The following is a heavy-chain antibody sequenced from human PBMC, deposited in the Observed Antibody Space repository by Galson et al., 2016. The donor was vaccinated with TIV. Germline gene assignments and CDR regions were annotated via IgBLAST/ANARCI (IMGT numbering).Heavy chain of an antibody. Sequence: SLRLSCAASGVTFSIYSMNWVRQAPGKGLEWVAYISETSAYTYYADSVKGRFTISRDNAKNSLYLQMNSLRAEDTAVYYCARDSDATARASGMDVWGQGTIVTVSS. CDR1: GVTFSIYS. J-gene: IGHJ6*02. V-gene: IGHV3-21*01. D-gene: IGHD4-17*01. CDR3: ARDSDATARASGMDV. CDR2: ISETSAYT.